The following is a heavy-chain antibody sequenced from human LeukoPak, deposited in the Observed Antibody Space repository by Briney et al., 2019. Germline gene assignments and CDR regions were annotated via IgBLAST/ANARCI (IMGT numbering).Heavy chain of an antibody. CDR2: INTDGSST. J-gene: IGHJ6*03. D-gene: IGHD3-10*01. CDR3: AKRPCITTPSRYHMDV. CDR1: GFTFSSYW. V-gene: IGHV3-74*01. Sequence: GGSLRLSCAASGFTFSSYWMHWVRQAPGKGLVWVSRINTDGSSTSYADSVKGRFTISRDNAKNTLYLQMNSLRAEDTAVYYCAKRPCITTPSRYHMDVWGKGTTVTISS.